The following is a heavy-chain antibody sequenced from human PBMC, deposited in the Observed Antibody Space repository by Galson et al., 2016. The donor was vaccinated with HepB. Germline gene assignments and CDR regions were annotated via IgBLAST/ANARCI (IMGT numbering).Heavy chain of an antibody. CDR3: ARSVGYDYGMDV. J-gene: IGHJ6*02. V-gene: IGHV1-2*02. D-gene: IGHD1-26*01. CDR1: GYTFTGYY. CDR2: INPKSGGT. Sequence: VKVSCKASGYTFTGYYIHYVRQAPGQGLEWMAWINPKSGGTKYAQKFQGRVTMTRDTSISTADMELSRLRSDDTAVYYCARSVGYDYGMDVWGQGTTVTVSS.